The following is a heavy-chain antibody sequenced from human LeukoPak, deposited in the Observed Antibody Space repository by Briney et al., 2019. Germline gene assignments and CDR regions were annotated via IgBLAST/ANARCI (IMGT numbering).Heavy chain of an antibody. CDR1: GYTFTNYW. CDR3: ARRGTGFGDT. J-gene: IGHJ4*02. D-gene: IGHD3-10*01. Sequence: PGESLKISCKAFGYTFTNYWIGWVRQMPGKGLDWMGIIYPGDSDIRYSPSFQGQVTISADKSISTAYLQWSSLRASDTAMYYCARRGTGFGDTWGQGTLVTVSS. CDR2: IYPGDSDI. V-gene: IGHV5-51*01.